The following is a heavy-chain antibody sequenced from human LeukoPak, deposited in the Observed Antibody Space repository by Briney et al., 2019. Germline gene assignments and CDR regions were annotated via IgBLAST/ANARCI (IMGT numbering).Heavy chain of an antibody. V-gene: IGHV3-53*01. CDR3: ARGVEPLAANTLAY. Sequence: PGGSLRLSCAASGFTFITNDMTWVRQAPGKGLEWVSVLYSDGNTKYADSVQGRFTISRGNSKNTLYLEMNSLSPDDTAVYYCARGVEPLAANTLAYCGQGTLVTVSS. D-gene: IGHD1-14*01. J-gene: IGHJ4*02. CDR1: GFTFITND. CDR2: LYSDGNT.